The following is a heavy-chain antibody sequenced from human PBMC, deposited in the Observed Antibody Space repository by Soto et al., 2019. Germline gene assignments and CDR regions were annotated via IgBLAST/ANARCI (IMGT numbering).Heavy chain of an antibody. CDR2: MKTNTDHT. D-gene: IGHD5-12*01. CDR3: AREYPSFDYQFDF. J-gene: IGHJ4*02. V-gene: IGHV1-18*01. CDR1: GYTFTSYD. Sequence: ASVKVSCKSSGYTFTSYDINWIRQAPGQGLEWMGWMKTNTDHTNYAQRFQGRVTMTSDTSTSTAYMELRNLRSDDTAFYYCAREYPSFDYQFDFWGQGTPVPVYS.